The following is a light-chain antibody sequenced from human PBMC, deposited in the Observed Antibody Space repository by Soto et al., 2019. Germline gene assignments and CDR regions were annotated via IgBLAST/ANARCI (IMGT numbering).Light chain of an antibody. CDR2: GAS. Sequence: DIVLTHSPGTLYLSPGERATLSCRASQSVSSGYLAWYQQRPGQAPRLLIYGASTRATGIPDRFSGSGSGTDFTLTISRLEPEDFAVYYCQQYGTSPWTFGQGTKVDI. J-gene: IGKJ1*01. V-gene: IGKV3-20*01. CDR1: QSVSSGY. CDR3: QQYGTSPWT.